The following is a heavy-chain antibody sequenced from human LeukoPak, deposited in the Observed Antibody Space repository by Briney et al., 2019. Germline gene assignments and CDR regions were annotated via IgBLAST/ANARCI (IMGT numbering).Heavy chain of an antibody. V-gene: IGHV3-23*01. D-gene: IGHD6-13*01. CDR2: ISGSGGST. J-gene: IGHJ4*02. CDR1: GFTFSSYA. Sequence: GGSLRLSCAASGFTFSSYAMSWVRQAPGKGLEWVSAISGSGGSTYYADSVKGRFTISGDNSKNTLYLQMNSLRAEDTAVYYCAKDVAAAGHSGFDYWGQGTLVTVSS. CDR3: AKDVAAAGHSGFDY.